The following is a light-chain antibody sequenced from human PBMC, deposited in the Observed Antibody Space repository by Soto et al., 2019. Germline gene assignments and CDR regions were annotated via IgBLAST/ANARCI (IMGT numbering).Light chain of an antibody. CDR1: SSNIGSNA. V-gene: IGLV1-44*01. CDR2: TNN. J-gene: IGLJ1*01. Sequence: QSVLTQPPSASATPGQRVTISCSGSSSNIGSNAVNWYQQLPGTAPRLLIYTNNHRPSGVPGRFSGSKSGTSASLAISGLQSEDEADYYCAAWDDSLYVYVFGTGTKLAVL. CDR3: AAWDDSLYVYV.